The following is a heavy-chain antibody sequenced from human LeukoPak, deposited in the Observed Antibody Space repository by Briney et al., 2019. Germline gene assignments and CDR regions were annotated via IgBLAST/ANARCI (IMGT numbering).Heavy chain of an antibody. CDR2: IHYTGCT. CDR1: GGSISGYY. J-gene: IGHJ4*02. V-gene: IGHV4-59*08. D-gene: IGHD2-2*01. Sequence: SSETLSLTCTVSGGSISGYYWSWIRQPPGKGLQFIGYIHYTGCTNYNPSLESRVTLSVDTSKNQFSLKLRSVTAADTAVYYCARLSKDTVVLPAAMAHYFDYWGQGTLVTVSS. CDR3: ARLSKDTVVLPAAMAHYFDY.